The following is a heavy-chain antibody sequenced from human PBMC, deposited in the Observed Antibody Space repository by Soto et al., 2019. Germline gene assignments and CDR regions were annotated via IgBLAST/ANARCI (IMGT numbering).Heavy chain of an antibody. CDR3: AKHDSSVTSWFDF. Sequence: VRLLQSGGGLEQPGGPLRLSCAASGFSFNNFAMSWVRLAPGKGLEWVSGISGSGGTTYYADSVKGRITISRDNSKNTLYLQINSLRAEDTALYYCAKHDSSVTSWFDFWGQGTLVTVSS. V-gene: IGHV3-23*01. D-gene: IGHD3-22*01. CDR1: GFSFNNFA. CDR2: ISGSGGTT. J-gene: IGHJ4*02.